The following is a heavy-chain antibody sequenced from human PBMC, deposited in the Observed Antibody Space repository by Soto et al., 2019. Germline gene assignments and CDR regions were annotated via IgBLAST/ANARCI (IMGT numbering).Heavy chain of an antibody. CDR1: GGSITSYH. V-gene: IGHV4-59*01. Sequence: SETLSLTCVVSGGSITSYHWSWIRQFPGKGLEWIAYTYYSGNTNYNPSLQSRVTISVDTSKNQFSLKLSSVTAADTAVYYCARYGDNYDFGPPYYFDYWGQGTLVTVSS. CDR2: TYYSGNT. J-gene: IGHJ4*02. CDR3: ARYGDNYDFGPPYYFDY. D-gene: IGHD3-3*01.